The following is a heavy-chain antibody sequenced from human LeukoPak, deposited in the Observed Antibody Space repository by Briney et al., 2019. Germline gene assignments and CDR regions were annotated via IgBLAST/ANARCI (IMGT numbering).Heavy chain of an antibody. D-gene: IGHD2-21*01. CDR3: ATAGDW. V-gene: IGHV3-43*02. J-gene: IGHJ4*02. CDR2: TSGDGGST. CDR1: GFTFDDYA. Sequence: GGSLRLACAASGFTFDDYAMHWVRQAPGKGLEWISLTSGDGGSTYYADSVKGRFTISRDNSKNSLYLQMNSLRTEDAALYYCATAGDWWGQGTLVTVSS.